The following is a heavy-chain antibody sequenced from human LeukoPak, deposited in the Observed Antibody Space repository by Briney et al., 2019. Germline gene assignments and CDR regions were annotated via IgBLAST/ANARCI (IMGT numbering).Heavy chain of an antibody. CDR3: ARDRTNYYDFEY. V-gene: IGHV3-30-3*01. CDR2: ISYDGSNK. D-gene: IGHD3-22*01. CDR1: GFTVSSYA. Sequence: GRSLRLSCAASGFTVSSYAMHSVRQAPRKWLECVAVISYDGSNKYYADSVKGRFTISRDNCKNTLYLQMTSLRAEDTAVYYCARDRTNYYDFEYWGQGTIVTVSS. J-gene: IGHJ4*02.